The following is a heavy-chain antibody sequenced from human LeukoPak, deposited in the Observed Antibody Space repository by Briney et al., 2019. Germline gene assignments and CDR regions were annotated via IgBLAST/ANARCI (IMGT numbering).Heavy chain of an antibody. J-gene: IGHJ4*02. CDR3: ARSTQASSTSFDS. CDR2: IYHSGIT. Sequence: SETLSLTCTVSGGSISNYYWSWIRQPPGKGLEYIGFIYHSGITNYNPSLKSRVTMSVDKSKNQCSLRLTSVTAADTAIYFCARSTQASSTSFDSWGQGTLVTVPT. CDR1: GGSISNYY. D-gene: IGHD6-6*01. V-gene: IGHV4-59*01.